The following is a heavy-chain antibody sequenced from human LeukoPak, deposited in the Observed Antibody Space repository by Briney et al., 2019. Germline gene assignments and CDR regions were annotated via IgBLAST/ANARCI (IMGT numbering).Heavy chain of an antibody. D-gene: IGHD3-10*01. CDR3: ARSSHYYYGSGPLHAYYFDY. Sequence: GESLKISCKGSGYSFTSYWIGWVRQEPGKGLEWMGIIYPGDSDTRNSPSLQGQVIISVDKSISTAYLQWSSLKASDTAMYYCARSSHYYYGSGPLHAYYFDYWGQGTLVTVPS. J-gene: IGHJ4*02. V-gene: IGHV5-51*01. CDR2: IYPGDSDT. CDR1: GYSFTSYW.